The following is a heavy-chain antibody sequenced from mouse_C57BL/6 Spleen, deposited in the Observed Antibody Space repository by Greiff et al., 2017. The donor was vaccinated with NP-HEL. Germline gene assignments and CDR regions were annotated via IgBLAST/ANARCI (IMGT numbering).Heavy chain of an antibody. J-gene: IGHJ2*01. Sequence: VMLVESGPGLVAPSQSLSITCNVSGFSLTSYGVSWVSQPPGKGLEWLGVIWGGGSTNYHSDLISRLSISNANSKSQVFLKLNSLQTDDTATYYCAKLELGRRFHDYWGQGTTLTVSS. CDR1: GFSLTSYG. CDR3: AKLELGRRFHDY. V-gene: IGHV2-3*01. D-gene: IGHD4-1*01. CDR2: IWGGGST.